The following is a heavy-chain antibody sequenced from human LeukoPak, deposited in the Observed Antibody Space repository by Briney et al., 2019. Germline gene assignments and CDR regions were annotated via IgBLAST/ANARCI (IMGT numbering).Heavy chain of an antibody. J-gene: IGHJ4*02. D-gene: IGHD3-22*01. CDR1: GFTFSSYS. V-gene: IGHV3-21*01. CDR3: ARDLYRIVVVPHYFDY. CDR2: ISSSSYI. Sequence: PGGSLRLSCAASGFTFSSYSMNWVRQAPGKGLEWVSFISSSSYIYYADSVKGRFTISRDNAKNSLYLQMNSLRAEDTAVYYCARDLYRIVVVPHYFDYWGQGTLVTVSS.